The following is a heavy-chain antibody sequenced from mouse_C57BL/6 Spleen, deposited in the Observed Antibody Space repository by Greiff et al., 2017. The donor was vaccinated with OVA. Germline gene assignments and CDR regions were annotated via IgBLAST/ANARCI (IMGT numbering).Heavy chain of an antibody. D-gene: IGHD2-5*01. Sequence: QVQLQQSGPGLVQPSQSLSITCTVSGFSLTSYGVHWVRQSPGKGLEWLGVIWSGGSTDYNAAFISRLSISKDNSKSQVFFKMNSLQADDTAIYYCATYYSNGLYAMDYWGQGTSVTVSS. CDR3: ATYYSNGLYAMDY. CDR2: IWSGGST. V-gene: IGHV2-2*01. J-gene: IGHJ4*01. CDR1: GFSLTSYG.